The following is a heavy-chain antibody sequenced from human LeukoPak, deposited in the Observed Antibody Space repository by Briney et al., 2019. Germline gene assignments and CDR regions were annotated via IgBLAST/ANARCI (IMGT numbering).Heavy chain of an antibody. Sequence: GASVKVSCKASGGTFSSYAISWVRQAPGQGLEWMGGIVPIFGSANYAQKFQGRVTITADESTTTAYMELTGLRSDDTAVYYCARRDGWFGIFDPWGQGTLVTVSS. CDR3: ARRDGWFGIFDP. CDR1: GGTFSSYA. CDR2: IVPIFGSA. D-gene: IGHD3-10*01. V-gene: IGHV1-69*13. J-gene: IGHJ5*02.